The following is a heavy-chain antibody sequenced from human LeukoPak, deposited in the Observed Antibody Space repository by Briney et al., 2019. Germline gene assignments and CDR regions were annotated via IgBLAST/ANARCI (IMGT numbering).Heavy chain of an antibody. CDR1: GGSISSYY. Sequence: SETLSLTCTVSGGSISSYYWSWIRQPPGKGLEWIGYIYYSGSTNYNPSLKSRVTISVDTSKNQFSLKLSSVTAADTAVYYCARAGYYYDSSGYYFSPHAAEYFQHWGQGTLVTVSS. CDR3: ARAGYYYDSSGYYFSPHAAEYFQH. D-gene: IGHD3-22*01. CDR2: IYYSGST. V-gene: IGHV4-59*01. J-gene: IGHJ1*01.